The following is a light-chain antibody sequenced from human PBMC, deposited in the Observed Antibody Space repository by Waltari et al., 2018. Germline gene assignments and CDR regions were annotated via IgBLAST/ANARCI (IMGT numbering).Light chain of an antibody. Sequence: QSVLSQPPSASGTPGQRATISCSGSSTTIGNNYVYWYPQLPGTAPKLLSYSNNQRPSGVPDRFSGSKSGTSASLAINGLRSEDEADYYCATWDDSLRMVFGGGTELTVL. CDR3: ATWDDSLRMV. CDR1: STTIGNNY. J-gene: IGLJ3*02. CDR2: SNN. V-gene: IGLV1-47*01.